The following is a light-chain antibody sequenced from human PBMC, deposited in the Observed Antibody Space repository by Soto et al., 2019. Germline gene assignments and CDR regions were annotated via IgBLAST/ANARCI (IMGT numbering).Light chain of an antibody. J-gene: IGLJ2*01. V-gene: IGLV1-44*01. CDR1: SSNIGTNT. CDR2: RDN. CDR3: AAWDVSLVV. Sequence: QSVLTQPPSASGTPGQRVTISCSGSSSNIGTNTVIWYQQLPGAAPKLLIYRDNQRPSGVPDRFSVSKSGTSASLAISGLQSEDEADYYCAAWDVSLVVFGGGTKLTVL.